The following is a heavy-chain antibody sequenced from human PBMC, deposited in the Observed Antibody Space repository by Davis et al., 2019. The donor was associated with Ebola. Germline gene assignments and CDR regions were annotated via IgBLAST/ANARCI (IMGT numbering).Heavy chain of an antibody. Sequence: PGGSLRLSCAASGFTFSSYSMNWVRQAPGKGLEWVSSISSSSSYIYYADSVKGRFTISRDNAKNSLYLQMNSLRAEDTAVYYCAAKCGGDCQVAFDIWGQGTMVTVSS. J-gene: IGHJ3*02. V-gene: IGHV3-21*01. CDR2: ISSSSSYI. CDR1: GFTFSSYS. D-gene: IGHD2-21*01. CDR3: AAKCGGDCQVAFDI.